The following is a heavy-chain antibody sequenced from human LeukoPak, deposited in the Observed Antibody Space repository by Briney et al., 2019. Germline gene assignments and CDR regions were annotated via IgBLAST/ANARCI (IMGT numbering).Heavy chain of an antibody. CDR2: IYYSGRT. Sequence: SDTLSLTCAVSGYSIGSSYWWGWIRQPPGKGLEWIGYIYYSGRTYYNPSLKSRVTMSVDTSKNQFSLKLSSVTAVDTAVYYCARKPDGHFPFDYWGQGTLVTVSS. D-gene: IGHD1-14*01. J-gene: IGHJ4*02. CDR1: GYSIGSSYW. CDR3: ARKPDGHFPFDY. V-gene: IGHV4-28*01.